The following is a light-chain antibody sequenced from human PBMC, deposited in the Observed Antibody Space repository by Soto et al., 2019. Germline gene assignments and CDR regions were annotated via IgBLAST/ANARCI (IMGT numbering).Light chain of an antibody. J-gene: IGLJ3*02. CDR2: NVS. V-gene: IGLV2-11*01. Sequence: QSVLTQPRSVSGSPGQSVTISCTGTSSDVGGYNFDSWYQQHPGKAPKFIIYNVSERPSGVPDRFSGSKSGNTASLTISGLQAEDEADYYCCSYAGSYSWVFGGGTQLTVL. CDR1: SSDVGGYNF. CDR3: CSYAGSYSWV.